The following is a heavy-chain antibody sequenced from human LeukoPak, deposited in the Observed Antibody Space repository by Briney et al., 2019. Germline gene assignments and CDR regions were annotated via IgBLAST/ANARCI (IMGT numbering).Heavy chain of an antibody. J-gene: IGHJ6*02. Sequence: PGRSLRLSCAASGFTFSSYGMHWVRQAPGKGLEWVAVISYDGSNKYYADSVKGRFTISRDNSKNTLYLQMNSLRAEDTAVYYCARDRRYCSSTSYYYPYYYGMDVWGQGTTVTVSS. CDR3: ARDRRYCSSTSYYYPYYYGMDV. CDR2: ISYDGSNK. V-gene: IGHV3-30*03. CDR1: GFTFSSYG. D-gene: IGHD2-2*01.